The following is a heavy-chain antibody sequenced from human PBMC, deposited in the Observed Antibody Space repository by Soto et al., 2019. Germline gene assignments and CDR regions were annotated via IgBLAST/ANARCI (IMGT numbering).Heavy chain of an antibody. CDR2: INHSGST. J-gene: IGHJ4*02. CDR3: ARASMYRRSSYDY. D-gene: IGHD6-6*01. Sequence: RTPPGKRLEWIGEINHSGSTNYNPSLKSRVTISVDTSKNQFSLKLSSVTAADTAVYYCARASMYRRSSYDYWGQGTLVTVSS. V-gene: IGHV4-34*01.